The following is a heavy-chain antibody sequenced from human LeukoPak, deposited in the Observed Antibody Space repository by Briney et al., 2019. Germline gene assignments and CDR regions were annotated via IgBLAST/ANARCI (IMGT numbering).Heavy chain of an antibody. Sequence: PGGSLRLSCAASGFTFSSYAMSWVRQAPGKGLEWMSLISYSGDSTHCADSVKGRFTISRDNAKNSLYLQMSSLRAEDTAVYYCARDSSGWYRVDYWGQGTLITVSS. V-gene: IGHV3-23*01. J-gene: IGHJ4*02. CDR1: GFTFSSYA. CDR2: ISYSGDST. D-gene: IGHD6-19*01. CDR3: ARDSSGWYRVDY.